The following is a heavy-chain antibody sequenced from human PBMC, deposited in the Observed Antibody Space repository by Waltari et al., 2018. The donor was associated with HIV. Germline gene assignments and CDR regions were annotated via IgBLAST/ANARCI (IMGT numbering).Heavy chain of an antibody. CDR1: GGPISRSSYF. CDR2: IYYSGMT. CDR3: ARRHVDTALVRWGLDD. J-gene: IGHJ4*02. Sequence: QLQLQESGPGLVKPSETLSLTCTVSGGPISRSSYFWGWIRQPPGKGLEWIGIIYYSGMTYYHPTLKSLVTIAVDTPKNQFSLILSFGTAADTAVYYCARRHVDTALVRWGLDDWGQGTLVTVSS. V-gene: IGHV4-39*01. D-gene: IGHD5-18*01.